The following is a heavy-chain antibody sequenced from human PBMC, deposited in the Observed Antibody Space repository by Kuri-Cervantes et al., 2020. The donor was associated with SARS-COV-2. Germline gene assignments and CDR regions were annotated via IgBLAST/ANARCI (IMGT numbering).Heavy chain of an antibody. CDR3: VRHPSRSSRHYYYNYMDV. J-gene: IGHJ6*03. D-gene: IGHD6-6*01. Sequence: SEILSLTCTVSGGSISSTNYYGGWIRQPPGKGLEWIGTIENNGSPYYNPSLKSRVTMSVDTSKNQFSLKLSSVTAADTAVFYCVRHPSRSSRHYYYNYMDVWGKGTTVTVSS. CDR1: GGSISSTNYY. V-gene: IGHV4-39*01. CDR2: IENNGSP.